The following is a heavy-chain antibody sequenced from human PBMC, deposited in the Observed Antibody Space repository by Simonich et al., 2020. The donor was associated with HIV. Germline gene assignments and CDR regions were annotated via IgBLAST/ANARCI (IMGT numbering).Heavy chain of an antibody. Sequence: EVQLLESGGGLVQPGGSLRLSCAGSGFTFSNYAMTWVRQAPGKGLEWVSGIGIRDTTYYADSVMGRFIISRDNAKSTLYLQMNSLRVEDTAVYYCARDLSWGSIDYWGQGTLVTVSS. D-gene: IGHD6-13*01. CDR3: ARDLSWGSIDY. V-gene: IGHV3-23*01. J-gene: IGHJ4*02. CDR2: IGIRDTT. CDR1: GFTFSNYA.